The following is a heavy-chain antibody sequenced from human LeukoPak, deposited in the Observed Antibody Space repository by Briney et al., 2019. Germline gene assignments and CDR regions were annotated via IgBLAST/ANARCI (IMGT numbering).Heavy chain of an antibody. CDR2: ISSSSGNI. CDR3: VSFYETN. Sequence: PGGSLRLSCAASGFTFSNYNMNWVRQAPGKGLEWVASISSSSGNIFYADSVKGRFTISRDNAKKSLYLQMNNLRTEDTAVYYCVSFYETNWGRGTLVTVSS. J-gene: IGHJ4*02. D-gene: IGHD2-2*01. V-gene: IGHV3-21*01. CDR1: GFTFSNYN.